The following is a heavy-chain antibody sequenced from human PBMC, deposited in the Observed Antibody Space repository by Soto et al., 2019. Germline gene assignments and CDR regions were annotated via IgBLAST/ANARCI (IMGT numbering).Heavy chain of an antibody. Sequence: SETLSLTCSVSGYFVTSSDYYWAWIRQPPGKGLEWIGSMFYSGLTYYNPSLKSRVTLSVDTSKNQFSVRLNSVTAADTAVYYCAPLSVSLSGPYGIHVWGQGTTVTVSS. V-gene: IGHV4-39*01. CDR1: GYFVTSSDYY. D-gene: IGHD2-15*01. CDR3: APLSVSLSGPYGIHV. J-gene: IGHJ6*02. CDR2: MFYSGLT.